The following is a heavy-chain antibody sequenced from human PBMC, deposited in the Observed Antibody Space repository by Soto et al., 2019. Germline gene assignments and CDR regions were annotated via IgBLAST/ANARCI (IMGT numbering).Heavy chain of an antibody. Sequence: GGSLRLACAASGFTFSSYEMHWVRQAPGKGLEYVSAISSNGGSTYYANSVKGRFTISRDNSKNTLYLQMGSLRAEDMAVYYCARDLPYCSGGSCPKHYYYYYMDVWGKGTTVTVSS. CDR2: ISSNGGST. CDR3: ARDLPYCSGGSCPKHYYYYYMDV. CDR1: GFTFSSYE. D-gene: IGHD2-15*01. J-gene: IGHJ6*03. V-gene: IGHV3-64*01.